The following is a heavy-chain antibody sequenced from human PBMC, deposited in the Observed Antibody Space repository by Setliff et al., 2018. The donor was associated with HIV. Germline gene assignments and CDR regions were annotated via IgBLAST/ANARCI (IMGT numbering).Heavy chain of an antibody. V-gene: IGHV4-4*02. CDR2: IYYSGST. Sequence: SETLSLTCIVSGDSINIHSWWTLVRQPPTKGLEWIGAIYYSGSTDYKPSLKSRVNISVDKSKKLLSLRLSSVTAAETAVYYCTRGRQIGVEGAEGSDIWGKGTVVTVSS. J-gene: IGHJ3*02. CDR3: TRGRQIGVEGAEGSDI. D-gene: IGHD1-26*01. CDR1: GDSINIHSW.